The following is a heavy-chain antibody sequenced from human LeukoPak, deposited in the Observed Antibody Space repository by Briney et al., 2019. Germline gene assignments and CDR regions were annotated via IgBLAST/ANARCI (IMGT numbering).Heavy chain of an antibody. D-gene: IGHD3-9*01. J-gene: IGHJ4*02. CDR1: GGSISTFF. CDR3: ARGTEMTSFTGYYSFDY. CDR2: IYTGTT. V-gene: IGHV4-4*07. Sequence: SETLPLTCTVSGGSISTFFWAWIRQSAGKGLEWIGRIYTGTTYYNPSLESRATISVDTSNNRFSLKLTSLTAADTAVYYCARGTEMTSFTGYYSFDYWGRGSLVTVSS.